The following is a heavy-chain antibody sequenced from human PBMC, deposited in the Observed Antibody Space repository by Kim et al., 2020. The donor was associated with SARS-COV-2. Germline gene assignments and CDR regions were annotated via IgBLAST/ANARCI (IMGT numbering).Heavy chain of an antibody. CDR3: ASGDTAMVTYYYYAMDV. V-gene: IGHV4-39*01. D-gene: IGHD5-18*01. CDR1: GGSISSSTYY. CDR2: MYYSGST. Sequence: SETLSLTYTVSGGSISSSTYYWGWIRQPPGKGLEWIGSMYYSGSTYYNPSLKSRLTISVDTSKKQFSLKVSSVTAADTALYYCASGDTAMVTYYYYAMDVWGQGTTVTVSS. J-gene: IGHJ6*02.